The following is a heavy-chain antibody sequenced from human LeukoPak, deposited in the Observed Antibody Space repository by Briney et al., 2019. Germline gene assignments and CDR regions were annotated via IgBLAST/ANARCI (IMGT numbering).Heavy chain of an antibody. D-gene: IGHD6-13*01. Sequence: SETLSLTCAVYGGSFSGYYWSWIRQPPGKGLEWIGEINHSGSTNYNPSLKSRVTISVDTSKNQFSLKLSSVTAADTAVYYCARGRSWHYYYYYGMDVWGQGTMVTVSS. J-gene: IGHJ6*02. V-gene: IGHV4-34*01. CDR3: ARGRSWHYYYYYGMDV. CDR2: INHSGST. CDR1: GGSFSGYY.